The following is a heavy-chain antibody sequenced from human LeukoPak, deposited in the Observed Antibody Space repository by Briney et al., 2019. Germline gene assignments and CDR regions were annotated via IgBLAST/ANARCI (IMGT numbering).Heavy chain of an antibody. CDR1: GFTFSSYN. V-gene: IGHV3-74*01. CDR2: INSDGSST. CDR3: ARGRSGSYGFFDY. D-gene: IGHD3-10*01. Sequence: GGSLRLSCAASGFTFSSYNMNWVRQAPGKGLVWVSRINSDGSSTSYADSVKGRFTISRDNAKNTLYLQMNSLRAEDTAVYYCARGRSGSYGFFDYWSLGNLVTVSS. J-gene: IGHJ4*02.